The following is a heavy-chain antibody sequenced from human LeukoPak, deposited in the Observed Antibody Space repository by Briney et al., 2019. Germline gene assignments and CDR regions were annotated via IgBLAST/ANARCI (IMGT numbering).Heavy chain of an antibody. D-gene: IGHD4-17*01. V-gene: IGHV4-39*07. CDR3: AISMTTVTTLDY. J-gene: IGHJ4*02. Sequence: PSETLSLTCTVSGGSISSSSYYWGWIRQPPGKGLEWIGSIYYSGSTYYNPSLKSRVTISVDTSKNQFSLKLSSVTAADTAVYYRAISMTTVTTLDYWGQGTLVTVSS. CDR2: IYYSGST. CDR1: GGSISSSSYY.